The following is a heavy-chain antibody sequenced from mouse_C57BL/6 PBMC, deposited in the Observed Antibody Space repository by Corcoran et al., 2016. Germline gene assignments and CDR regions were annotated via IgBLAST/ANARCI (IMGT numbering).Heavy chain of an antibody. Sequence: QVQLQQSGAELVKPGASVKISCKASGYAFSSYWMNWVKQRPGKGLEWIGQIYPGDGDTNYNGKFKGKATLTADKSSSTAYMQLSRLTSEDSAVHFCAYFYYDYLPGAYRGQGTLVTFSA. J-gene: IGHJ3*01. V-gene: IGHV1-80*01. CDR3: AYFYYDYLPGAY. CDR2: IYPGDGDT. CDR1: GYAFSSYW. D-gene: IGHD2-4*01.